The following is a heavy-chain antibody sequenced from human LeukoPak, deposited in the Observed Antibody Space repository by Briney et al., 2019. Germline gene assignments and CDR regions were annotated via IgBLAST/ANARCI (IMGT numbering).Heavy chain of an antibody. Sequence: GASVKVSRKASGGTFSSYAISWVRQAPGQGLEWMGGIIPIFGTANYAQKFQGRVTITADESTSTAYMELSSLRSEDTAVYYCARGPLGWDTAMLGIDYWGQGTLVTVSS. D-gene: IGHD5-18*01. V-gene: IGHV1-69*13. J-gene: IGHJ4*02. CDR3: ARGPLGWDTAMLGIDY. CDR2: IIPIFGTA. CDR1: GGTFSSYA.